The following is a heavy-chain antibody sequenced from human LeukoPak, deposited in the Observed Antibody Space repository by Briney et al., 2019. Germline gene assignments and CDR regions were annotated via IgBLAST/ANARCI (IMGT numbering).Heavy chain of an antibody. J-gene: IGHJ4*02. V-gene: IGHV3-30*03. CDR3: IRDLFDDYSLDY. CDR1: GFTFSSYG. D-gene: IGHD3-16*01. CDR2: ISYDGSNK. Sequence: PGGSLRLSCAASGFTFSSYGMHWVRQAPGKGLEWVAVISYDGSNKYYADSVKGRFTISRDNSKNTLYLQMNSLRAEDTAVYYCIRDLFDDYSLDYWGQGALVTVSS.